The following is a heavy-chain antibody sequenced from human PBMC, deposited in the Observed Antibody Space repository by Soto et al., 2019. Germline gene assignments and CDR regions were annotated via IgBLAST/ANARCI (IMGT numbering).Heavy chain of an antibody. V-gene: IGHV3-33*03. CDR3: SRRSSGWYFDY. Sequence: PGGSLRLSCAASGFTFSSYGMHWVRQAPGKGLEWVAVIWYDGSNKYYADSVKGRFTISRDNAKNSLYLQMNSLRAEDTAVYYCSRRSSGWYFDYWGQGTLVTVSS. CDR1: GFTFSSYG. J-gene: IGHJ4*02. CDR2: IWYDGSNK. D-gene: IGHD6-19*01.